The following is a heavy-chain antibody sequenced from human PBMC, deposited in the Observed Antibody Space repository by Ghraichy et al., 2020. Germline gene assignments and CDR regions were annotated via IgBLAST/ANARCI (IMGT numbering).Heavy chain of an antibody. CDR1: GFTFSNAW. D-gene: IGHD3-10*01. J-gene: IGHJ4*02. V-gene: IGHV3-15*01. CDR2: IKSKTDGGTT. Sequence: GESLNISCAASGFTFSNAWMSWVRQAPGKGLEWVGRIKSKTDGGTTDYAAPVKGRFTISRDDSKNTLYLQMNSLKTEDTAVYYCTITYYYGSGSHIFDYWGQGTLVTVSS. CDR3: TITYYYGSGSHIFDY.